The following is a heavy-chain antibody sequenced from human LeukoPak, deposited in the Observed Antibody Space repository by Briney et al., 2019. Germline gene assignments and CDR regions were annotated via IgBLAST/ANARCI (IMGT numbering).Heavy chain of an antibody. Sequence: SGPTLVNPTQTLTLTCTFSGFSLSTDADAVGWVRQPPGKAPEWLTFIYGNNDQRYSPSLNSRLTITKDTSKNQVVLTMTDMESVDTATYYCMHRTKVTSVDDWGQGTLVTVSS. D-gene: IGHD2-21*02. CDR3: MHRTKVTSVDD. J-gene: IGHJ4*02. V-gene: IGHV2-5*01. CDR2: IYGNNDQ. CDR1: GFSLSTDADA.